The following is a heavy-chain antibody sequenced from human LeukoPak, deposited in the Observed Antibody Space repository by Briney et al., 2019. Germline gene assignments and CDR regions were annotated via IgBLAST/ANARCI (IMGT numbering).Heavy chain of an antibody. Sequence: ASVKVSCKASGYIFTGYYMHWVRQAPGQGLEWMGWINPNSGGTNYAQKFQGRVTMARDTSISTAYMELSRLRSDDTAVYYCARTVVAATPDYNWFDPWGQGTLVTVSS. CDR3: ARTVVAATPDYNWFDP. J-gene: IGHJ5*02. CDR2: INPNSGGT. V-gene: IGHV1-2*02. CDR1: GYIFTGYY. D-gene: IGHD2-15*01.